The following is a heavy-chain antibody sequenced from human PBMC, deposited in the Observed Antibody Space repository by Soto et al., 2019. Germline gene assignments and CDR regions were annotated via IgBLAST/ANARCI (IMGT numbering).Heavy chain of an antibody. CDR1: GFTFSSYW. V-gene: IGHV3-74*01. CDR3: ARPRYDSSGTPFDH. J-gene: IGHJ4*02. CDR2: INSDGSST. Sequence: GESLRLSSESSGFTFSSYWMHWVRQAPGKGLVWVSRINSDGSSTSYADSVKGRFIISRDNAKNTLYLQMNSLRAEDTAVYYCARPRYDSSGTPFDHWGQGT. D-gene: IGHD3-22*01.